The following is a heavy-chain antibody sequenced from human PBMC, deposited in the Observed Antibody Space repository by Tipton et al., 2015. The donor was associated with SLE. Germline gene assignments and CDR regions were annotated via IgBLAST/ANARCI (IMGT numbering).Heavy chain of an antibody. J-gene: IGHJ6*02. CDR1: GGSISSSSYY. D-gene: IGHD3-10*01. CDR3: ARVRATVVRAVKYYFYGMDV. V-gene: IGHV4-39*07. CDR2: IYYSGST. Sequence: TLSLTCTVSGGSISSSSYYWGWIRQPPGKGLEWIGSIYYSGSTYYNPSLKSRVTISVDTSKNQFSLKLSSVTAADTAVYYCARVRATVVRAVKYYFYGMDVWGQGTTVTVSS.